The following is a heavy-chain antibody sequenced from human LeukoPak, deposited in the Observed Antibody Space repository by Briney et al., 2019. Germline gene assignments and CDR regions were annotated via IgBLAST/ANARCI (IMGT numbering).Heavy chain of an antibody. J-gene: IGHJ4*02. Sequence: PSETLSLTCAVYGGSFSGYYWTWIRHTPEKGLKWIGEMNPSGGTNYNPSLKSRVTISVDTSKNQFSLKLSSVTAADTAVYYCARGAVTTGVFDYWGQGTLVTVSS. CDR1: GGSFSGYY. D-gene: IGHD4-23*01. V-gene: IGHV4-34*01. CDR2: MNPSGGT. CDR3: ARGAVTTGVFDY.